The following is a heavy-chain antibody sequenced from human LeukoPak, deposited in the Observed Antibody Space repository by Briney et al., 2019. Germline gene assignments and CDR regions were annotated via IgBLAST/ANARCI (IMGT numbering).Heavy chain of an antibody. V-gene: IGHV4-34*01. CDR2: INHSGCN. D-gene: IGHD3-10*01. CDR3: ARFCVLRGWVTYYYYYYMDV. CDR1: GGSFSGYY. Sequence: SETLSLTFAVYGGSFSGYYWSSIRQPPGKGLEWIGEINHSGCNNYNPSIKSRVTISVDPSKNQFSLKLSSVTAADTAVYYCARFCVLRGWVTYYYYYYMDVWGKGTTVTVS. J-gene: IGHJ6*03.